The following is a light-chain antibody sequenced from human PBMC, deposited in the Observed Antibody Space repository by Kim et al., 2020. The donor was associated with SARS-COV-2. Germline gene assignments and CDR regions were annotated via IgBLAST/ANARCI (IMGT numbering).Light chain of an antibody. J-gene: IGKJ4*01. CDR3: QKYISAPLS. CDR1: QGISNY. Sequence: PSVGDRVTITCRASQGISNYLAWYQQKPGDFPYLLIYAPSTLQSGVPSRFSGSGSGTDFTLTISRLQPEDVAIYYCQKYISAPLSFGGGTKVDIK. CDR2: APS. V-gene: IGKV1-27*01.